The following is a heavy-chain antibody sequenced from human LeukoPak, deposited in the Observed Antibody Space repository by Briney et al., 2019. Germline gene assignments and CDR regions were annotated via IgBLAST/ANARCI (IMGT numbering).Heavy chain of an antibody. CDR1: GYTFINYG. D-gene: IGHD3-22*01. V-gene: IGHV1-2*02. Sequence: GASVKVSCKASGYTFINYGISWVRQAPGQGLEWMGWINPNGGGTNYAQKFQGRVTMTRDTSISTAYMELSRLRSDDTAVYYCARASYYYDSSGYPGYYFDYWGQGTLVTVSS. CDR2: INPNGGGT. J-gene: IGHJ4*02. CDR3: ARASYYYDSSGYPGYYFDY.